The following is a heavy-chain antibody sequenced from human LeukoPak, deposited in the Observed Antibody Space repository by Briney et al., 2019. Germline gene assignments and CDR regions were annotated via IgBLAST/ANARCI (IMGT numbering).Heavy chain of an antibody. D-gene: IGHD3-16*01. Sequence: SETLSLTCTVSGGSTSGHYWSWIRQPPGKGLEWIGYIYYSESTNYNPSLKSRVTISVDTSKNQFSLKLSSVTAADTAVYYCARGTELGGYYMDVWGKGTTVTVSS. J-gene: IGHJ6*03. CDR3: ARGTELGGYYMDV. CDR1: GGSTSGHY. CDR2: IYYSEST. V-gene: IGHV4-59*11.